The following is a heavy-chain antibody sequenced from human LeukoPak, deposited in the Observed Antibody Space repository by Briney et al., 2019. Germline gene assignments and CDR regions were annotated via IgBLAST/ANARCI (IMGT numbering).Heavy chain of an antibody. V-gene: IGHV1-18*04. D-gene: IGHD3-10*01. CDR2: ISAYNGNT. CDR1: GYTFTSYG. Sequence: EASVKVSCKASGYTFTSYGISWVRQAPGQGLEWMGWISAYNGNTNYAQKLQGRVTMTTDTSTSTAYMELRSLRSDDTAVYYCARESRYYGSGSYLVDYWGQGTLVTVSS. CDR3: ARESRYYGSGSYLVDY. J-gene: IGHJ4*02.